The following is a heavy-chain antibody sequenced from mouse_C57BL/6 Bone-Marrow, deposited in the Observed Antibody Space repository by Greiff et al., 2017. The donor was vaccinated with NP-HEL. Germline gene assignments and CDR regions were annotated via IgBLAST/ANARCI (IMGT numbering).Heavy chain of an antibody. Sequence: EVNVVESGGGLVKPGGSLKLSCAASGFTFSSYAMSWVPQTPEKRLEWVATISDGGSYTYYPDNVKGRFTISRDNAKNNLYLQMSHLKSEDTAMYYCARALYGSSYGFAYWGQGTLVTVSA. V-gene: IGHV5-4*03. CDR1: GFTFSSYA. CDR3: ARALYGSSYGFAY. J-gene: IGHJ3*01. D-gene: IGHD1-1*01. CDR2: ISDGGSYT.